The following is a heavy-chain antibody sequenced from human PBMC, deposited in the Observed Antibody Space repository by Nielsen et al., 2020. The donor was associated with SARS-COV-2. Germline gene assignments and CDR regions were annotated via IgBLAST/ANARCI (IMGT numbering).Heavy chain of an antibody. Sequence: GESLKISCKGSGNSLTTYGIVWVRQMPGKGLEWMGLIYPGDSDIRYSPSFQGQVTMSADKSISTAYLQWSSLKASDTAMYYCARPGIAVAGGFDYWGQGTLVTVSS. CDR2: IYPGDSDI. J-gene: IGHJ4*02. V-gene: IGHV5-51*01. CDR3: ARPGIAVAGGFDY. D-gene: IGHD6-19*01. CDR1: GNSLTTYG.